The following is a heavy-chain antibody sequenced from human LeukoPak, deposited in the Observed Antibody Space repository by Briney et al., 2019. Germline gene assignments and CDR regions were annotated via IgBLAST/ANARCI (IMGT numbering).Heavy chain of an antibody. D-gene: IGHD2-2*01. V-gene: IGHV4-61*01. CDR2: IHYSGST. CDR3: ARDKGYCSSTSCYGLDY. CDR1: GGSVSSGSYY. Sequence: PSETLSLTCTVSGGSVSSGSYYWSWIRQPPGKGLEWIGYIHYSGSTNYNPSLESRVTISVDTSQNQFSLKLNSVTAADTAVYYCARDKGYCSSTSCYGLDYWGQGTLVTVSS. J-gene: IGHJ4*02.